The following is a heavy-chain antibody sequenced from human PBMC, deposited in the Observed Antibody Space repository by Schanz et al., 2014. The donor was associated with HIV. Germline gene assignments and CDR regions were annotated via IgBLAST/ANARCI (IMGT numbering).Heavy chain of an antibody. CDR3: ARDPRGRGIDAFDI. CDR2: IWHDGSSK. Sequence: QVQVVESGGGVVRPGRSLRLSCAASGFTFRNHAMHWVRQAPGKGLEWVAVIWHDGSSKYYADSVKGRFTISRDNSKNTLYLQVNSLGAEDTAVYYCARDPRGRGIDAFDIWGQGTMVTVSS. V-gene: IGHV3-33*08. J-gene: IGHJ3*02. CDR1: GFTFRNHA. D-gene: IGHD3-16*01.